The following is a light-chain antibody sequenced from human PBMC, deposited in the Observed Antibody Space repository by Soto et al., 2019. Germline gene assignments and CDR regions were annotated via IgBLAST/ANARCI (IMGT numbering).Light chain of an antibody. Sequence: QSALTQPASVSGAPGQSITISCTGTSDDVGGYNYVSWYQQHPGKVPQLIVYDVTNRPSGVSIRFSGSKSGNTATLTISGLQAEDEADYYCSSFVGSRGLYVFGTGTKLTVL. CDR1: SDDVGGYNY. CDR2: DVT. J-gene: IGLJ1*01. CDR3: SSFVGSRGLYV. V-gene: IGLV2-14*03.